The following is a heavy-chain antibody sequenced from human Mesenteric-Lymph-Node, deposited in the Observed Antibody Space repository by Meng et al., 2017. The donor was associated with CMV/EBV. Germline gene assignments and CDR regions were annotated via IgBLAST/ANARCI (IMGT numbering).Heavy chain of an antibody. J-gene: IGHJ4*02. CDR1: GFTVPSNY. CDR2: IYSDGNT. D-gene: IGHD1-1*01. CDR3: AHRDWNYGDAFDY. Sequence: GESLKISCAASGFTVPSNYMNWARQAPGKGLEWVSVIYSDGNTDYADSVKGRFTISRDISGNTVHLEMTNLDPVDTATYYCAHRDWNYGDAFDYWGRGTLVTVSS. V-gene: IGHV3-53*05.